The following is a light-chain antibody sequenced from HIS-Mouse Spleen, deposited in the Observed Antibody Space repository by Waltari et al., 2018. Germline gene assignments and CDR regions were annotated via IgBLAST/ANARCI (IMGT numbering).Light chain of an antibody. CDR3: CSYAGSSTWV. V-gene: IGLV2-23*02. Sequence: QSALTQPASVSGSPGQSITISCTGTSSDVGSYNLVSWYQQHPGKAPKLMSYEVSNRPSWVSNRLSGSKSGNTASLTISGLQAEDEADYYCCSYAGSSTWVFGGGTKLTVL. CDR1: SSDVGSYNL. CDR2: EVS. J-gene: IGLJ3*02.